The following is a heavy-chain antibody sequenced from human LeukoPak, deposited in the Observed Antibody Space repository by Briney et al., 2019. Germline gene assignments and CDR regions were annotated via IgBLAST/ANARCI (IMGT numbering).Heavy chain of an antibody. V-gene: IGHV4-4*07. Sequence: KPSETLSFTCTVSGGSISIYYWNWIRQPAGKGLEWIGRIYTNENTFFNPSLKSRVTMSVDTSKNQFSLQLTSVTAADAAVYYCARSSDSSGYYGGGIIDYWGQGTLVTVSS. CDR2: IYTNENT. J-gene: IGHJ4*02. D-gene: IGHD6-19*01. CDR1: GGSISIYY. CDR3: ARSSDSSGYYGGGIIDY.